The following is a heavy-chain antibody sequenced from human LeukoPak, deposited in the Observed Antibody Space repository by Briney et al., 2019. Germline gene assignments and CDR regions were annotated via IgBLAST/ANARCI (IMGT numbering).Heavy chain of an antibody. Sequence: TGGSLRLSCAASGFTFRSYGMHWVRQAPGKGLEWVAFKSYDGTNDNYADSVKGRFTISRDNSKNTVDLQMNSLRTEDTAVYYSARGNGAPNWFDPWGQGTLVTVSS. CDR3: ARGNGAPNWFDP. V-gene: IGHV3-30*03. CDR2: KSYDGTND. CDR1: GFTFRSYG. J-gene: IGHJ5*02. D-gene: IGHD1-1*01.